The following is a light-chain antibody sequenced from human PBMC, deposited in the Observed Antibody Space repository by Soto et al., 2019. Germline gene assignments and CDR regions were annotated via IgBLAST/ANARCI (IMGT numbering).Light chain of an antibody. J-gene: IGKJ4*01. Sequence: EIVLTQSPATLSLSPGERATLSCRASQSVSSYLAWYQQKPGQAPRLLIYDASNRATGIPARFSGSGPGTDFTLTISSLEPEDFAVYYCQQRSNRPLSFGGGTKVEIK. CDR1: QSVSSY. V-gene: IGKV3-11*01. CDR3: QQRSNRPLS. CDR2: DAS.